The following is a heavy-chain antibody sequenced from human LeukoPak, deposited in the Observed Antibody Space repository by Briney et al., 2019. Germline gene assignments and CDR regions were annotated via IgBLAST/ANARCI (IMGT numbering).Heavy chain of an antibody. J-gene: IGHJ4*02. Sequence: GRSLRLSCAASGFTFSSYAMHWVRQAPAKGLEWVAVISYDGSNKYYADSVKGRFTISRDDSKNTLYLQMNSLRAEDTAVYYCARGSLYSSGWYDFDYWGQGTLVTVSS. V-gene: IGHV3-30-3*01. D-gene: IGHD6-19*01. CDR3: ARGSLYSSGWYDFDY. CDR2: ISYDGSNK. CDR1: GFTFSSYA.